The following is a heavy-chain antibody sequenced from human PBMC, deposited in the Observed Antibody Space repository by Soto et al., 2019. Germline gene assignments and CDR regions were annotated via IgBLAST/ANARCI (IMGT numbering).Heavy chain of an antibody. CDR1: GFAFSTYY. CDR3: ARDPFLQFYSIDF. CDR2: SSGYNGNT. D-gene: IGHD2-15*01. J-gene: IGHJ4*02. Sequence: QVQLVQSGAEVKKTGASVKLSCQASGFAFSTYYFHWVRQAPGQGIEWLGWSSGYNGNTKYAEIVQDRLTITSDAAASTVYMELYGLRSEDTAGYFCARDPFLQFYSIDFWGAGTLVTVS. V-gene: IGHV1-3*01.